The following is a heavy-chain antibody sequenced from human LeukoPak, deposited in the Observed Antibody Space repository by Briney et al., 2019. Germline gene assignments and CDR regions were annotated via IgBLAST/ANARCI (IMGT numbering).Heavy chain of an antibody. V-gene: IGHV1-2*06. CDR1: GYIFTESY. CDR2: INPIGGGT. Sequence: AASVKVSCKASGYIFTESYIQWVRQAPGQGLEWVGRINPIGGGTNYAQSFEGRVTMTRDTSISTAYMELSRLTSDDTANYYCARGTTEGDYWGQGTLVTVSS. D-gene: IGHD1-1*01. J-gene: IGHJ4*02. CDR3: ARGTTEGDY.